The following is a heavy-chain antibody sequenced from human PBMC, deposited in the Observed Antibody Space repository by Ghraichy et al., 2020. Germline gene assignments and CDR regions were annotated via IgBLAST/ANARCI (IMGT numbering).Heavy chain of an antibody. Sequence: GGSLRLSCAASGFTFSSYAMTWVRQAPGKGLEWVSAISGSGGSTYYADSVKGRFTISRDNSKNTLYLQMNSLRAEDTAVYHCAKDREVRGVSPLNWFDPWGQGTLVTVSS. V-gene: IGHV3-23*01. CDR2: ISGSGGST. CDR3: AKDREVRGVSPLNWFDP. D-gene: IGHD3-10*01. J-gene: IGHJ5*02. CDR1: GFTFSSYA.